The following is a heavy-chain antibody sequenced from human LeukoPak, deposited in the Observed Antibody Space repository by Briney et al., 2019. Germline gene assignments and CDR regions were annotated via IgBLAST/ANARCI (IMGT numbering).Heavy chain of an antibody. CDR1: GFTFA. CDR3: AKDGRSSTPGY. J-gene: IGHJ4*02. CDR2: ISGSGGST. V-gene: IGHV3-23*01. Sequence: PGGSLRLSCAASGFTFAMSWVRQAPGKGLEWVSGISGSGGSTYYADSVKGRFTISRDNFKNTLYLQMNSLRVEDTAVYYCAKDGRSSTPGYWGQGTLVTVSS. D-gene: IGHD2-2*01.